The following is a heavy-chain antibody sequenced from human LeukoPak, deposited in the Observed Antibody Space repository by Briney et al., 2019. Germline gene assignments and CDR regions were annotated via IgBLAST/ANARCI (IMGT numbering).Heavy chain of an antibody. V-gene: IGHV6-1*01. J-gene: IGHJ4*02. D-gene: IGHD6-13*01. CDR1: GDSVSSNSAA. CDR3: ATTAGTGTRYFDS. Sequence: SQTLSLTCAISGDSVSSNSAAWHWIRQSPSRGLEWLGRTYYRSKWYNDYAVSVKSRITINPDTSKNQFSLHLNSVTPEDTAVYYCATTAGTGTRYFDSWGQGTLVTVSS. CDR2: TYYRSKWYN.